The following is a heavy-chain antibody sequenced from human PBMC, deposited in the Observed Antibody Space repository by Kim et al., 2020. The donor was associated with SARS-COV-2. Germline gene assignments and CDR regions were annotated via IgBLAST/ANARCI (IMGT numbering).Heavy chain of an antibody. CDR1: GFTLSTYA. V-gene: IGHV3-23*01. D-gene: IGHD6-19*01. CDR3: GKRPLTWASAVDC. Sequence: GGSLRLSCAASGFTLSTYAMSWVRLAPGKGLEWVSTITSGAGTYYIDTVKGRLSISSDNYNYTLYQQKNSLRAEETAVYYCGKRPLTWASAVDCWGQGT. CDR2: ITSGAGT. J-gene: IGHJ4*02.